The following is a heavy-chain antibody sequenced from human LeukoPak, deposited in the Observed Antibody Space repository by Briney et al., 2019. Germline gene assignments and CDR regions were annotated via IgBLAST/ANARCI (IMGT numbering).Heavy chain of an antibody. CDR1: GASASSGSHY. D-gene: IGHD6-19*01. V-gene: IGHV4-61*01. CDR2: IYYRGTT. CDR3: ARSFYSSGWYTPLRWFDT. J-gene: IGHJ5*02. Sequence: SETLSLTCTVSGASASSGSHYWNWIRQSPGRGLEWIGHIYYRGTTNYTPSLKSRVTISVDTSMNQFSLRLSSVTAADTAVYFCARSFYSSGWYTPLRWFDTWGQGTLVTVSS.